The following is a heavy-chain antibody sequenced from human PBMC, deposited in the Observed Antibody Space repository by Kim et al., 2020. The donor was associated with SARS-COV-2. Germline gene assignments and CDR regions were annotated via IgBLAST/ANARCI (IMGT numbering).Heavy chain of an antibody. CDR2: INTNTGNP. J-gene: IGHJ4*02. CDR1: GYTFTSYA. D-gene: IGHD3-10*01. CDR3: APQHKEGFGESPDY. Sequence: ASVKVSCKASGYTFTSYAMNWVRQAPGQGLEWMGWINTNTGNPTYAQGFTGRFVFSLDTSVSTAYLQISSLKAEDTAVYYCAPQHKEGFGESPDYWGQGTLVTVSS. V-gene: IGHV7-4-1*02.